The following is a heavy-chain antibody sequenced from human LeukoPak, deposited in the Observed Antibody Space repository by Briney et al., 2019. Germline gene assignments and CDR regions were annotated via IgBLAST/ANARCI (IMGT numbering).Heavy chain of an antibody. CDR1: GGSISSGSYY. V-gene: IGHV4-61*02. CDR3: ARGGPTYYYGSGSKPWYFDL. Sequence: SETLSLTCTVSGGSISSGSYYWSWIRQPAGTGLEWIGRIYTSGSTNYNPSLKSRVTISVDTSKNQFSLKLSSVTAADTAVYYCARGGPTYYYGSGSKPWYFDLWGRGTLVTVSS. J-gene: IGHJ2*01. CDR2: IYTSGST. D-gene: IGHD3-10*01.